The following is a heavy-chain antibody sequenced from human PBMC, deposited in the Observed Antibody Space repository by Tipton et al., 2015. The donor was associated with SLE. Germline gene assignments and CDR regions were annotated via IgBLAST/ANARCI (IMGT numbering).Heavy chain of an antibody. J-gene: IGHJ4*02. V-gene: IGHV4-39*07. CDR2: IYYTGST. Sequence: TLSLTCTVSGDSISSNTYYWGWIRQTPGKGLEWIGSIYYTGSTYYNPSLKSRVTISLYTSANQFSLHLSSVTAADTAVYYCARPDYCAGGTCYLDWGQGILVTVSS. CDR1: GDSISSNTYY. D-gene: IGHD2-8*02. CDR3: ARPDYCAGGTCYLD.